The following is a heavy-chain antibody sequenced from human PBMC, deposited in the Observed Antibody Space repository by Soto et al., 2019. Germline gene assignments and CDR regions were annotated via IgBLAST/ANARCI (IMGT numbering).Heavy chain of an antibody. D-gene: IGHD3-3*01. J-gene: IGHJ6*02. V-gene: IGHV1-69*06. CDR2: IIPIFGTA. Sequence: SVKVSCQASGGTFSSYAISWVRQAPGQGLEWMGGIIPIFGTANYAQKFQGRVTITADKSTSTAYMELSSLRSEDTAVYYCARGVRFFEWLWPLDMDVWGQGPTVTVSS. CDR3: ARGVRFFEWLWPLDMDV. CDR1: GGTFSSYA.